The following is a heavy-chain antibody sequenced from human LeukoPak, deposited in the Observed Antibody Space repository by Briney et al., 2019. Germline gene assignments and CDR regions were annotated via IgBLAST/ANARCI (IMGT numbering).Heavy chain of an antibody. CDR2: IWYDGSNK. Sequence: PGGSLRLSCAACGFTFSSYGMHWVRQAPGKGLEWVVVIWYDGSNKYYADSMKGRFTISRDNSKNTLYLQMNSLRAEDTAVYYCARVGVTVTTYYFDYWGQGTLVTVSS. CDR3: ARVGVTVTTYYFDY. D-gene: IGHD4-17*01. J-gene: IGHJ4*02. CDR1: GFTFSSYG. V-gene: IGHV3-33*08.